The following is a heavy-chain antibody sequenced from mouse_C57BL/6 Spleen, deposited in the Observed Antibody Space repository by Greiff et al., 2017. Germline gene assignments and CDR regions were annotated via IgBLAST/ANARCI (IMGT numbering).Heavy chain of an antibody. D-gene: IGHD3-2*02. J-gene: IGHJ3*01. CDR2: INPNNGGT. CDR3: ARPDSSGYAWFAY. Sequence: VQLQQSGPELVKPGASVKIPCKASGYTFTDYNMDWVKQSHGTSLEWIGDINPNNGGTIYNQKFKGKATLTVDKSSSTAYMELRSLTSEDTAVYYCARPDSSGYAWFAYWGQGTLVTVSA. V-gene: IGHV1-18*01. CDR1: GYTFTDYN.